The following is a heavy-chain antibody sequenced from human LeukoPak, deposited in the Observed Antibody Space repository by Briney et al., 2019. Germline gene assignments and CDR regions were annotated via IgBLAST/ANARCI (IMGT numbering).Heavy chain of an antibody. CDR1: GFSFRNYA. J-gene: IGHJ4*02. D-gene: IGHD3-22*01. CDR2: ISDDGGDK. Sequence: GGSLRLSCGASGFSFRNYAMHWVRQAPGKGLEWVALISDDGGDKYYADSVKGRFSISRDNSKNTLYLQMNSLRAEDTAVYYCAKDYYDSSGYYLFDYWGQGTLVTVSS. CDR3: AKDYYDSSGYYLFDY. V-gene: IGHV3-30*18.